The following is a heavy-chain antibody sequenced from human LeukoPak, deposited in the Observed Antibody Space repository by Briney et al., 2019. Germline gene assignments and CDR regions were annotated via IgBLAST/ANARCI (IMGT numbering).Heavy chain of an antibody. V-gene: IGHV3-21*04. Sequence: PGGSLRLSCAASGFTFSSYSMNWVRQAPGKGLEWVSSISSSSSYIYYADSVKGRFTISRDNAKNSLYLQMNSLRAEDTALYYCARDRFPEGYDAFDIWGQGTMVTVSS. CDR2: ISSSSSYI. CDR3: ARDRFPEGYDAFDI. J-gene: IGHJ3*02. CDR1: GFTFSSYS. D-gene: IGHD1-14*01.